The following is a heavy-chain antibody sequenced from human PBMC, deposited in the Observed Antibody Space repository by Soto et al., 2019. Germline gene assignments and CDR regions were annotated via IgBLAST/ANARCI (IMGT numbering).Heavy chain of an antibody. J-gene: IGHJ6*02. CDR3: ARDLGVKGTLRFLEWSQYYYYCGMDV. CDR2: ISYDGSNK. Sequence: QVQLVESGGGVVQPGRSLRLSCAASGFTFSSYAMHWVRQAPGKGLEWVAVISYDGSNKYYADSVKGRFTISRDNSKNTLYLQMNSLRAEDTAVYYCARDLGVKGTLRFLEWSQYYYYCGMDVWGQGTTVTVSS. D-gene: IGHD3-3*01. CDR1: GFTFSSYA. V-gene: IGHV3-30-3*01.